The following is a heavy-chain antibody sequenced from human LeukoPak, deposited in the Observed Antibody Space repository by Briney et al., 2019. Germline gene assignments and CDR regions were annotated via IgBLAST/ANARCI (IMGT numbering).Heavy chain of an antibody. V-gene: IGHV3-33*06. D-gene: IGHD6-6*01. CDR3: AKVRVKYSSYLDAFDI. J-gene: IGHJ3*02. CDR2: IWYDGSNK. CDR1: GFTFSSYG. Sequence: GGSLRLSCAASGFTFSSYGMHWVRQAPGKGLEWVEVIWYDGSNKYYADSVKGRFTISRDNSKNTLYLQMNSLRAEDTAVYYCAKVRVKYSSYLDAFDIWGQGTMVTVSS.